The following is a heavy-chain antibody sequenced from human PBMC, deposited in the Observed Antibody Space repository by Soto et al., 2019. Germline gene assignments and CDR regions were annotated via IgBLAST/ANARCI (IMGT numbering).Heavy chain of an antibody. V-gene: IGHV1-69*02. D-gene: IGHD2-21*01. CDR3: AKSLLFVDHAYMDV. Sequence: QVQLVQSGAEVKKPGSSVKVSCEASGGSFTSYTFTWVRQAPGQGLEWMGRIIPIKGRADYALKLLDRVTITADRSTKTVYMELRGLRPEDTAIYYCAKSLLFVDHAYMDVWGKGTTVTVSS. J-gene: IGHJ6*03. CDR2: IIPIKGRA. CDR1: GGSFTSYT.